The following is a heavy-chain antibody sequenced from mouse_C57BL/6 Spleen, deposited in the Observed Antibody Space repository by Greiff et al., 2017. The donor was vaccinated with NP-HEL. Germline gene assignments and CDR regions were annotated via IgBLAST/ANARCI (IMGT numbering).Heavy chain of an antibody. CDR2: ISYSGST. D-gene: IGHD1-2*01. Sequence: VQLKQSGPGLVKPSQSLSLTCTVTGYSITSGYGWNWIRQFPGNKLEWMGYISYSGSTNYNPSLKRRISITRDTSKNQFFLQLNSVTTEDTATYYCARTAGIKYWGQGTTLTVSS. CDR1: GYSITSGYG. V-gene: IGHV3-2*02. CDR3: ARTAGIKY. J-gene: IGHJ2*01.